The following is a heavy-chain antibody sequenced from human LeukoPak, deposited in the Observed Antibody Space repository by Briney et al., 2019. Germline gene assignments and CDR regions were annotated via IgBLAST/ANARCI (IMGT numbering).Heavy chain of an antibody. D-gene: IGHD6-19*01. J-gene: IGHJ4*02. CDR3: ARGDSVAGFDY. CDR1: GYTFTSRY. Sequence: ASVKVSCKASGYTFTSRYMHWVRQAPGQGLEWMGIINPSGGSTGYAQKFQGRVTMTRDTSTSTVYMELSSLRSEDTAVYYCARGDSVAGFDYWGQGTLVTVSS. CDR2: INPSGGST. V-gene: IGHV1-46*01.